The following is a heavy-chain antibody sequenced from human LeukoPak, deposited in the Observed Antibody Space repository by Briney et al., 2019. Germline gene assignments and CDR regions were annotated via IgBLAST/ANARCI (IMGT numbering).Heavy chain of an antibody. CDR1: GVSISGGSDY. Sequence: PSETLSLTCTVSGVSISGGSDYWSWIRQPAGKGLEWIGRIHTSGRTNYNPSLKSRVTISVDTSKNQFSLKLSSVTAADTAVYYCARDQWGGKYIHDAFDIWGQGTMVTVSS. V-gene: IGHV4-61*02. CDR3: ARDQWGGKYIHDAFDI. J-gene: IGHJ3*02. D-gene: IGHD1-26*01. CDR2: IHTSGRT.